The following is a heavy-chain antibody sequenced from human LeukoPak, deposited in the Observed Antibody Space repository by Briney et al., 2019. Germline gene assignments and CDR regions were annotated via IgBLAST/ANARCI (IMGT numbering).Heavy chain of an antibody. CDR3: ARQLKYCSGDSCYHDYFDY. J-gene: IGHJ4*02. V-gene: IGHV5-51*01. D-gene: IGHD2-15*01. CDR2: INPGDSAT. Sequence: RGESLKISCEASGYSFTNYWIAWVRQMPGKGLEWMGIINPGDSATIYSPSFQGQVTISAEKSISTAYLQWSSLKALDTAMYYCARQLKYCSGDSCYHDYFDYWGQGTLVTVSS. CDR1: GYSFTNYW.